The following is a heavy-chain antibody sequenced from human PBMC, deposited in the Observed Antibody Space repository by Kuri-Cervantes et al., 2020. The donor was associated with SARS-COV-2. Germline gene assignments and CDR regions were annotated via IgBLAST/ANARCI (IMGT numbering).Heavy chain of an antibody. Sequence: GGSLRLSCKASGYTFTSYYMHWVRQAPGQGLEWMGIINPSGGSTSYAQKFQGRVTMTRDTSTSTVYMELSSLRSEDTAVYYCATDGWVRGVTVFYYYGMDVWGQGTTVTVSS. CDR1: GYTFTSYY. J-gene: IGHJ6*02. D-gene: IGHD3-10*01. CDR2: INPSGGST. CDR3: ATDGWVRGVTVFYYYGMDV. V-gene: IGHV1-46*01.